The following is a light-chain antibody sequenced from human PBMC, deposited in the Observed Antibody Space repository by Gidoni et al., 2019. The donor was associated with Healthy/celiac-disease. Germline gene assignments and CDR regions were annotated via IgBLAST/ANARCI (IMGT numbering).Light chain of an antibody. CDR2: AAS. Sequence: DIKMTKSPSSVSASVGDRVTITCRASQGISSWLAWYQQKRGKAPKLLIYAASSFQSGVPSRFSGSCAGTYFPLTISSLQPEYFASYYWQQANCFPLTFGGGTQVEIK. CDR1: QGISSW. CDR3: QQANCFPLT. V-gene: IGKV1-12*01. J-gene: IGKJ4*01.